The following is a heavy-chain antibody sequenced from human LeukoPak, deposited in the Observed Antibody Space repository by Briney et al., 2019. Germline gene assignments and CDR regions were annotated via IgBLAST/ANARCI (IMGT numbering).Heavy chain of an antibody. CDR1: GFTFSSYG. J-gene: IGHJ4*02. CDR2: IRYDAYDK. Sequence: GGSLRLSCAASGFTFSSYGMRWVRQAPGKGLEWVAFIRYDAYDKYYADSVKGRFTISRDNPKNTLYLQMNSLRAEDSAVYYCAKVPYCSTTSCYREPLDYWGQGTLVTVSS. V-gene: IGHV3-30*02. D-gene: IGHD2-2*02. CDR3: AKVPYCSTTSCYREPLDY.